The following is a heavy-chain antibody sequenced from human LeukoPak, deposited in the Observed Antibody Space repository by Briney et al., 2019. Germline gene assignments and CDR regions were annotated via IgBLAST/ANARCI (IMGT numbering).Heavy chain of an antibody. D-gene: IGHD1-26*01. V-gene: IGHV4-59*01. CDR2: IYYSGST. J-gene: IGHJ5*02. CDR3: ARAREPNNWFDP. CDR1: GGSISTYY. Sequence: SETLSLTCTVSGGSISTYYWSWIRQPPGKGLEWIGYIYYSGSTNYNPSLKSRVTISVDTSKNQFSLKLSSVTAADTAVYYCARAREPNNWFDPWGQGTLVTVSS.